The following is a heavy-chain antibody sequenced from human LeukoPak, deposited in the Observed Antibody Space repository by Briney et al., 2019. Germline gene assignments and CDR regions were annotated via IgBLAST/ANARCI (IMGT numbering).Heavy chain of an antibody. CDR1: GSSISSYY. Sequence: SETLSLTCTVSGSSISSYYWSWIRQPPGKGLEWIGYIYYSGTTNYNPSLKSRVTISVDTSKNQFSLKLTSVTAADTAVYYCAGGSGLPHFDYWGQGTLVTVSS. V-gene: IGHV4-59*01. CDR3: AGGSGLPHFDY. J-gene: IGHJ4*02. CDR2: IYYSGTT. D-gene: IGHD3-10*01.